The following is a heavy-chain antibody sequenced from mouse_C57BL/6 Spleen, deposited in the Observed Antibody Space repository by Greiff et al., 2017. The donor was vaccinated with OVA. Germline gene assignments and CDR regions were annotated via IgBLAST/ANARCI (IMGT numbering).Heavy chain of an antibody. CDR2: IRLKSDNYAT. D-gene: IGHD1-1*01. V-gene: IGHV6-3*01. J-gene: IGHJ2*01. Sequence: EVQLVESGGGLVQPGGSMKLSCVASGFTFSNYWMNWVRQSPEKGLEWVAQIRLKSDNYATHYAESVKGRFTISRDDSKSSVYLQMNNLRAEDTGIYYCTEFITTVVENYWGQGTTLTVSS. CDR1: GFTFSNYW. CDR3: TEFITTVVENY.